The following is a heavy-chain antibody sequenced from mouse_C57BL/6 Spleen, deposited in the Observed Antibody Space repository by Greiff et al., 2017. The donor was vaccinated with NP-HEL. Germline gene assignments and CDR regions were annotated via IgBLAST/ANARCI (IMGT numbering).Heavy chain of an antibody. V-gene: IGHV5-17*01. CDR2: ISSGSSTI. Sequence: VQLKESGGGLVKPGGSLKLSCAASGFTFSDYGMHWVRQAPEKGLEWVAYISSGSSTIYYADTVKGRFTISRDNAKNTLFLQMTSLRSEDTAMYYCARAGFDYWGQGTTLTVSS. CDR1: GFTFSDYG. CDR3: ARAGFDY. J-gene: IGHJ2*01.